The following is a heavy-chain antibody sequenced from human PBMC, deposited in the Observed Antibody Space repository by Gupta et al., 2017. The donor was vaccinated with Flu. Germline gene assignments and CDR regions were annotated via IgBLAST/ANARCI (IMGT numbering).Heavy chain of an antibody. Sequence: QLQLQESGPGLVKPSETLSLTCTVSGGSITGSSYYWGWIRQPPGKGLEWIGSIYYRGTSYYNPSLKGRVTISLDTSENEISLKLSSVIAADTAVYYCARPLADYTSTGWSRGWNGLDVWGQGTTVAVS. D-gene: IGHD6-19*01. CDR3: ARPLADYTSTGWSRGWNGLDV. V-gene: IGHV4-39*01. CDR1: GGSITGSSYY. CDR2: IYYRGTS. J-gene: IGHJ6*02.